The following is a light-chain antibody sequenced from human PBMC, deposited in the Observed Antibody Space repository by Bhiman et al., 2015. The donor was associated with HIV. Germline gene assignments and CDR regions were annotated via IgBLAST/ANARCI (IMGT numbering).Light chain of an antibody. CDR3: GTWDSSLSAGGV. V-gene: IGLV1-44*01. CDR1: NSNIGSHT. CDR2: SNN. Sequence: QSVLTQPPSASGTPGQRVTISCSGSNSNIGSHTVNWYQQFPGTAPKLLIYSNNQRPSGIPDRFSGSKSGTSATLGITGLQTGDEADYYCGTWDSSLSAGGVFGTGTKVTVL. J-gene: IGLJ1*01.